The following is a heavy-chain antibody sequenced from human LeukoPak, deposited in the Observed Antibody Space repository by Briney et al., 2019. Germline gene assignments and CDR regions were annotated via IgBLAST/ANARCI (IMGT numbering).Heavy chain of an antibody. CDR2: INHSGST. Sequence: SETLSLTCAVYGGSFSGYYWSWIRQPPGKGLEWIGEINHSGSTNYNPSLKSRVTISVDTSKNQFSLKLSSVTAADTAVYYCERDAPKWFGEPYYGVDVWGQGTTVTVSS. CDR1: GGSFSGYY. D-gene: IGHD3-10*01. J-gene: IGHJ6*02. CDR3: ERDAPKWFGEPYYGVDV. V-gene: IGHV4-34*01.